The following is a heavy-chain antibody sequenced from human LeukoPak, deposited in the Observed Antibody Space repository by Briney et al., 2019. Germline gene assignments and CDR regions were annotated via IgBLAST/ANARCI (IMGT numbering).Heavy chain of an antibody. CDR2: ISHDGSNN. Sequence: GGSLRLSCAASGFTFSSYAMHWVRQAPGKGLEWVVVISHDGSNNNYADSVKGRFTISRDNSKNTLYLQMNSLRPEDTAVYYCARDGIWLFFDYWGQGTLVTVSS. CDR3: ARDGIWLFFDY. V-gene: IGHV3-30*04. D-gene: IGHD1-14*01. J-gene: IGHJ4*02. CDR1: GFTFSSYA.